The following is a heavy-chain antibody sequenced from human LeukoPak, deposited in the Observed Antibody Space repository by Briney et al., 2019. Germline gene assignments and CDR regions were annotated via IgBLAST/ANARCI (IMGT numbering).Heavy chain of an antibody. J-gene: IGHJ4*02. V-gene: IGHV4-59*08. CDR2: MYYSGAT. CDR1: GGSIISYY. CDR3: ARSDVLTAYAMAL. Sequence: SETLSLTCTVSGGSIISYYWSWIRQPPGKGLEWIGYMYYSGATNYNPSLKSRVTMSVDTSMTHFSLQLSSVTVADTAVYYCARSDVLTAYAMALWGQGTLVSVSS. D-gene: IGHD3-9*01.